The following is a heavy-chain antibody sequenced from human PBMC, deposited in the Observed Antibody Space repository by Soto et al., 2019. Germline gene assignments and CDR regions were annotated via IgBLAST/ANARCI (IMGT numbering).Heavy chain of an antibody. CDR1: PFTFSNAS. D-gene: IGHD3-22*01. CDR3: ITVLYSTMIVVRFEY. Sequence: LRLSSAASPFTFSNASINSIRQAPANGLEWVGRIKSKTDRGTTDFAAPVKPRLAISRDDSKNMVYLKMNSLKTEDRGIYYCITVLYSTMIVVRFEYWWHGILVTVS. V-gene: IGHV3-15*07. CDR2: IKSKTDRGTT. J-gene: IGHJ4*01.